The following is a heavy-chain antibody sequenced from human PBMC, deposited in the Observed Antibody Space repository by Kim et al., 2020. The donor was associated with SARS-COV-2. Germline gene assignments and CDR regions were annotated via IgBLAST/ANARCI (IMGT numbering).Heavy chain of an antibody. D-gene: IGHD3-22*01. Sequence: SETLSLTCTVSGGSISSSSYYWGWIRQPPGKGLEWIGSIYYSGSTYYNPSLKSRVTISVDTSKNQFSLKLSSVTAADTAVYYCARCNVGYYYDSSGYCYFDYWGQGTLVTVSS. CDR3: ARCNVGYYYDSSGYCYFDY. V-gene: IGHV4-39*01. CDR1: GGSISSSSYY. J-gene: IGHJ4*02. CDR2: IYYSGST.